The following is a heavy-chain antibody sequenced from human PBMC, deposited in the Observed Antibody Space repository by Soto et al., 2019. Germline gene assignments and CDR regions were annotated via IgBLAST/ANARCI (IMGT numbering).Heavy chain of an antibody. J-gene: IGHJ6*02. CDR2: ISSSSSTI. D-gene: IGHD3-3*01. V-gene: IGHV3-48*02. Sequence: GGSLRLSCAASGFTFSSYSMNWVRQAPGKGLEWVSYISSSSSTIYYADSVKGRFTISRDNAKNSLYLQMNSLKDEDTAVYYCARDGNYDFWSGYSTLYYYYGMDVWGQGTTVTVSS. CDR1: GFTFSSYS. CDR3: ARDGNYDFWSGYSTLYYYYGMDV.